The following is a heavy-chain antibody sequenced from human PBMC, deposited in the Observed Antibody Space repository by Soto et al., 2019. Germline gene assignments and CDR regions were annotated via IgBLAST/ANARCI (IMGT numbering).Heavy chain of an antibody. CDR2: ISSTTNYI. V-gene: IGHV3-21*06. CDR1: GFTFTRYS. J-gene: IGHJ4*02. CDR3: ARESEDLTSNFDY. Sequence: GGSLRLSCAASGFTFTRYSMNWVRQAPGKGLEWVSSISSTTNYIYYGDSMKGRFTISRDNGKNSLYLEMHRLRAEATAVYYCARESEDLTSNFDYWGQGTLVTVSS.